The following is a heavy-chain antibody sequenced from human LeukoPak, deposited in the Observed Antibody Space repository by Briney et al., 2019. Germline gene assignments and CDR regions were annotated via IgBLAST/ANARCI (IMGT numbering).Heavy chain of an antibody. CDR2: IYYSGST. CDR3: ATSSGWFFYFDY. CDR1: GGSISSYY. Sequence: PSETLSLTCTVSGGSISSYYWSWIRQPPGKGLGWIGYIYYSGSTSYNAPLKRRVTISLDKSKNQFSLKLNSVTAADTAVYYCATSSGWFFYFDYWGQGTLVTVSS. D-gene: IGHD6-19*01. V-gene: IGHV4-59*08. J-gene: IGHJ4*02.